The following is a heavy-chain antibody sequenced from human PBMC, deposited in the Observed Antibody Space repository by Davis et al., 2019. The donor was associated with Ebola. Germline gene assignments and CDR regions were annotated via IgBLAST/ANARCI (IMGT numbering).Heavy chain of an antibody. V-gene: IGHV3-30-3*01. CDR1: GFTFSSYA. CDR2: ISYDGSNK. D-gene: IGHD6-6*01. Sequence: PGGSLRLSCAASGFTFSSYAMHWVRQAPGKGLEWVAVISYDGSNKYYADSVKGRFTISRDNSKNTLYLQMNSLRAEDTAVYYCARDHSGSSSSPYYYGMDVWGKGTTVTVSS. CDR3: ARDHSGSSSSPYYYGMDV. J-gene: IGHJ6*04.